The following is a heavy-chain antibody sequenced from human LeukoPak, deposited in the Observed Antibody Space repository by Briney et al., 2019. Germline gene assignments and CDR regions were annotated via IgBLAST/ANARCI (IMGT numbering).Heavy chain of an antibody. CDR1: GGSISSSSYY. D-gene: IGHD3-10*01. CDR3: PRLVLFGDPADY. CDR2: IYYSGST. Sequence: SETLSLTYTVSGGSISSSSYYWGWIRQPPGKGLEWIGSIYYSGSTYYNPSLKSRVTISVDTSKNQFSLKLSSVTAADTAVYYCPRLVLFGDPADYWGQGTLVTVSS. J-gene: IGHJ4*02. V-gene: IGHV4-39*07.